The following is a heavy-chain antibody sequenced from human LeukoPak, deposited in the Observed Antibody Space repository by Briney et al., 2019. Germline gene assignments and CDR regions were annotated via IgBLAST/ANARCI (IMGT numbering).Heavy chain of an antibody. CDR1: GGSISSYY. CDR2: IYYGGST. Sequence: PSETLSLTCTVSGGSISSYYWSWIRQPPGKGLEWIGYIYYGGSTNYNPSLKSRVTISVDTSKNQFSLKLSSVTAADTAVYYCASYDSSATFDYWGQGTLVTVSS. D-gene: IGHD3-22*01. V-gene: IGHV4-59*08. J-gene: IGHJ4*02. CDR3: ASYDSSATFDY.